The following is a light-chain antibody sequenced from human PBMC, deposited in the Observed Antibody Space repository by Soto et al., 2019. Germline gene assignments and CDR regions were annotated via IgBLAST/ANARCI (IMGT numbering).Light chain of an antibody. Sequence: QSALTQPRSVSGSPGQSVTISCTGVSSDVGGSNHVSWYQHHPGKAPKLMIYDVSKRPSGVPDRFSGSKSGNTASLTISGLQSEDEADYYCCSFAGNYIYVFGTGTKLTVL. CDR3: CSFAGNYIYV. CDR2: DVS. CDR1: SSDVGGSNH. J-gene: IGLJ1*01. V-gene: IGLV2-11*01.